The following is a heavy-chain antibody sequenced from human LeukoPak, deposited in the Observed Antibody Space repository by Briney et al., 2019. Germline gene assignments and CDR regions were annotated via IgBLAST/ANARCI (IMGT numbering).Heavy chain of an antibody. CDR3: AREGLGGSGSYYNYYYYGMDV. V-gene: IGHV4-59*01. D-gene: IGHD3-10*01. J-gene: IGHJ6*02. Sequence: SETLSLTCTVSGGSISSYYWSWIRQPPGKGLEWIGYIYYSGSTNYNPSLKSRVTISVDTSKNQFSLKLSSVTAADTAVYYCAREGLGGSGSYYNYYYYGMDVWGQGTTVTVSS. CDR2: IYYSGST. CDR1: GGSISSYY.